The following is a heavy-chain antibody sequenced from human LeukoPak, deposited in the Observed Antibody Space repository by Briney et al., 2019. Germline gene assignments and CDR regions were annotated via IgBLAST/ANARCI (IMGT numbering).Heavy chain of an antibody. D-gene: IGHD1-1*01. CDR2: IKPDGTEK. V-gene: IGHV3-7*01. CDR3: ARTPLTQLEPDYFDS. Sequence: PGGSLRLSCAASGFTFSSYAMSWVRQAPGKGLQWVANIKPDGTEKNYVDSVKGRFTISRDNAKNSVYLQLNSLRVDDTALYYCARTPLTQLEPDYFDSWGQGTLVSVS. J-gene: IGHJ4*02. CDR1: GFTFSSYA.